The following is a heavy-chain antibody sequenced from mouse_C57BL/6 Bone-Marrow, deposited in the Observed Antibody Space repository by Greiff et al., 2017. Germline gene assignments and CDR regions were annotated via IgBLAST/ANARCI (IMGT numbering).Heavy chain of an antibody. CDR1: EYEFPSHD. Sequence: EVHLVASGGGLVQPGESLKLSCESNEYEFPSHDMSWVRTTPEKRLELVAAINSDGGSTYYPDTMERRFIISRDNTKKTLYLQMSSLRSEDTALYYCARGGVKDAMDYWGQGTSVTVSS. CDR2: INSDGGST. V-gene: IGHV5-2*01. D-gene: IGHD1-3*01. J-gene: IGHJ4*01. CDR3: ARGGVKDAMDY.